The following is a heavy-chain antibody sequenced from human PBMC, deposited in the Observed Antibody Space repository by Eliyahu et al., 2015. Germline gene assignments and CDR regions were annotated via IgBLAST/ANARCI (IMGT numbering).Heavy chain of an antibody. J-gene: IGHJ2*01. Sequence: QVQLQESGPGLVKPSQTLSLTCPVSGGSLSSGDYYWSWIRQSPGKGLGWIGFIPYSGSTNYNPSLKSRVTISVDTSKNQFSLNLRSVTAADTAVYYCARTVTTYWYFDLWGRGALVTVSS. CDR2: IPYSGST. D-gene: IGHD4-17*01. V-gene: IGHV4-30-4*01. CDR1: GGSLSSGDYY. CDR3: ARTVTTYWYFDL.